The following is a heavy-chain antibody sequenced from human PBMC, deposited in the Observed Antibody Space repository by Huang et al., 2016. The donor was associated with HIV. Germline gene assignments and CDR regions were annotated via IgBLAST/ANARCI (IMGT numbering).Heavy chain of an antibody. D-gene: IGHD3-10*01. CDR3: ARGSAGVLWFGEM. Sequence: QERLVESGGGVVQPGRSLSISCAASGFTFSSCAMHWVRQEPGKGLEWVGVISYDGSNQQYVDSVKGRFTSSRDNSKKMLYLQMNSLRMGDTAVYYCARGSAGVLWFGEMWGQGTLVTVSS. V-gene: IGHV3-30*04. CDR1: GFTFSSCA. J-gene: IGHJ4*02. CDR2: ISYDGSNQ.